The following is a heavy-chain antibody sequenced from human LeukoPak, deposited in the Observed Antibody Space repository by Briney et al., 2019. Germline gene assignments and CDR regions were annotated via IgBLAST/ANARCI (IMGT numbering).Heavy chain of an antibody. CDR3: ARSYSSSAGGWFDP. D-gene: IGHD6-13*01. J-gene: IGHJ5*02. V-gene: IGHV1-2*02. CDR1: GYTFTGYY. Sequence: GASVKVSCKASGYTFTGYYMHWVRQAPGQGLEWMGWINPNSGGTNYAQKFQGRVTMTRDTSISTAYMELSRLRSDDTAVYYCARSYSSSAGGWFDPWGQGTLVTVSS. CDR2: INPNSGGT.